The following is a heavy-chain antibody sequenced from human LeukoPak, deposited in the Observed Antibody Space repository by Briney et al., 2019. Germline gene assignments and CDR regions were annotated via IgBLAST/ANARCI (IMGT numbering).Heavy chain of an antibody. J-gene: IGHJ4*02. CDR1: GFTFSSYA. CDR3: AKDVGSSGWFPFDY. D-gene: IGHD6-19*01. Sequence: RTGGSLRLSCAASGFTFSSYAMSWVRQAPGKGLEWVSAISGSGGSTYYADSVKGRFTISRDNSQNTLYLKMNSLRAEDTAVYYCAKDVGSSGWFPFDYWGQGTLVTVSS. V-gene: IGHV3-23*01. CDR2: ISGSGGST.